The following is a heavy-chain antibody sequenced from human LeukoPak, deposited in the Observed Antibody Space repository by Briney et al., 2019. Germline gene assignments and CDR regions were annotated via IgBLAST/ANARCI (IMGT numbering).Heavy chain of an antibody. CDR1: GFTFSSYA. V-gene: IGHV3-23*01. CDR3: AKAGLYYDFWSGYYSTGPSFDY. CDR2: ISGRGGST. Sequence: GGSLRLSCAASGFTFSSYAMSWVRQAPGKGLEWVSAISGRGGSTYYADSVKGRFTISRDNSKNTLYLQMNSLRVEDTAVYYCAKAGLYYDFWSGYYSTGPSFDYWGQGTLVTVSS. J-gene: IGHJ4*02. D-gene: IGHD3-3*01.